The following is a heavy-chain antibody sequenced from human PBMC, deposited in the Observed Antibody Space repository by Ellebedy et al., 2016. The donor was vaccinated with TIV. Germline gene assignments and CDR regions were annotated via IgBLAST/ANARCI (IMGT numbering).Heavy chain of an antibody. D-gene: IGHD6-13*01. CDR2: IKEDGSEK. V-gene: IGHV3-7*01. CDR3: ARDRAAEYYFNY. J-gene: IGHJ4*02. CDR1: GFTFSSYW. Sequence: PGGSLRLSCAASGFTFSSYWMSWVRQAPGKWLEWVANIKEDGSEKYYVDSVKGRFTISRDNAKNSLYLQMNSLRAEDTAVYYCARDRAAEYYFNYWGQGSLVTVSA.